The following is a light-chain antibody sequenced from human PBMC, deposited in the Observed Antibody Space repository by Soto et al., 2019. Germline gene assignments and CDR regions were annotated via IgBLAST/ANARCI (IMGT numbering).Light chain of an antibody. Sequence: QSVLTQPPSVSAAPGQTVTISCSGSSSNIGNNYVSWYQQLPGTAPKLLIYDSNKRPSGIPDRFSGSKSGTSATLGITGLQTGDEADYYCGTWDSSLSAAVFGGGTQLTVL. CDR3: GTWDSSLSAAV. CDR1: SSNIGNNY. CDR2: DSN. V-gene: IGLV1-51*01. J-gene: IGLJ7*01.